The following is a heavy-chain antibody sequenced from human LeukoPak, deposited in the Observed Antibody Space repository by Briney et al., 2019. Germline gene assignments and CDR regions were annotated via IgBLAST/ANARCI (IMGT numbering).Heavy chain of an antibody. V-gene: IGHV4-31*11. J-gene: IGHJ5*02. CDR2: IYYSGST. Sequence: SETLSLTCAVSGGSISSGGYYWSWIRQHPGKGLEWIGYIYYSGSTYYNPSLKSRVTISVDTSKNQFSLKLSSVTAADTAVYYCARDCSMISVTCNNWFDPWGQGTLVIVSS. CDR3: ARDCSMISVTCNNWFDP. CDR1: GGSISSGGYY. D-gene: IGHD3-22*01.